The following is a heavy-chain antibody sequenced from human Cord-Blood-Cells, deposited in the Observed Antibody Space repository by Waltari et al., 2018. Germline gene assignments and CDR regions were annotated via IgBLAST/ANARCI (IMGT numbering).Heavy chain of an antibody. CDR3: ARGRYYDFWSGYWGAFDI. CDR2: MNPNSGNT. Sequence: QVQLVQSGAEVKKPGASVKVSCKASGYTFTSYDINWVRQATGQGLEWMGWMNPNSGNTGYAQKFQGRVTITRNTSMSTAYMELSSLRSEDTAVYYCARGRYYDFWSGYWGAFDIWGQGTMVTVSS. CDR1: GYTFTSYD. J-gene: IGHJ3*02. V-gene: IGHV1-8*03. D-gene: IGHD3-3*01.